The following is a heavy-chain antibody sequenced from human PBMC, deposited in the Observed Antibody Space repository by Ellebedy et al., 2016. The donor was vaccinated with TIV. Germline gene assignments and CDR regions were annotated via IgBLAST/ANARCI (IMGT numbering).Heavy chain of an antibody. CDR2: ISAYNGNT. CDR1: GYTFTSYG. CDR3: ARGLNLGSSGYTFDY. D-gene: IGHD6-19*01. V-gene: IGHV1-18*01. Sequence: AASVKVSCKASGYTFTSYGISWARQAPGQGLEWMGWISAYNGNTNYAQKLQGRVTMTTDTSTSTAYMELRSLRSDDTAVYYCARGLNLGSSGYTFDYWGQGTLVTVSS. J-gene: IGHJ4*02.